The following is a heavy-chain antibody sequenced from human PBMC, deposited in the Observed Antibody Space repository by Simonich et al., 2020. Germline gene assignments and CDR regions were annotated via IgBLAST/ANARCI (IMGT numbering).Heavy chain of an antibody. CDR2: LSAYNGNT. J-gene: IGHJ4*02. CDR1: GYTFTSYG. Sequence: QVQLVQSGAEVKKPGASVKVSCKASGYTFTSYGISWGRQAPGQGLEWMGWLSAYNGNTNYAQKLQGRVTMTTDTSTSTAYMELRSLRSDDTAVYYCARASRGTWWYYYFDYWGQGTLVTVSS. D-gene: IGHD2-15*01. CDR3: ARASRGTWWYYYFDY. V-gene: IGHV1-18*01.